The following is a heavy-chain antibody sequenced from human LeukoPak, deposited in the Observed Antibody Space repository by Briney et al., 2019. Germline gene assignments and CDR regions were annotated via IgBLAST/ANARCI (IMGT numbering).Heavy chain of an antibody. CDR2: VHFSGTT. CDR1: GVSVNSGGYY. Sequence: PSETLSLTCSVSGVSVNSGGYYWNWLRQHPERGLESIGHVHFSGTTYYNPALKSRITILKDATQNQFTLKVDSVTPTDTAVYFCAGGKYDILTGYFRFDHWGQGTQVTVSS. J-gene: IGHJ4*02. V-gene: IGHV4-31*03. D-gene: IGHD3-9*01. CDR3: AGGKYDILTGYFRFDH.